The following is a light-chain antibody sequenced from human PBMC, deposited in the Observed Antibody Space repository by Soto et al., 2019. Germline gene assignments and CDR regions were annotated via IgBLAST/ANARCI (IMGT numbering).Light chain of an antibody. Sequence: QSVLTQPASVSGSPGQSITISCSGPTSDIHDFNSISWYRHHPGKAPRLVVYDVNKRPSGISPRFSGSKSGLTASLTISGLQGEDKADYFCTSYTAKNTLVFGTGTKVTVL. CDR2: DVN. CDR3: TSYTAKNTLV. J-gene: IGLJ1*01. V-gene: IGLV2-14*01. CDR1: TSDIHDFNS.